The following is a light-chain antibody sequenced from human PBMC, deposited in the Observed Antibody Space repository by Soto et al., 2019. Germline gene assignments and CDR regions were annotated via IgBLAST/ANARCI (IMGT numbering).Light chain of an antibody. V-gene: IGLV4-69*01. CDR2: LYSDGSH. CDR1: SGHSTYA. Sequence: QSVLTQSPSASASLGASVKLTCTLSSGHSTYAIAWHQQQPEKGPRYLMNLYSDGSHKKGDGVPDRFSGSSSGAERYLTISSLQSEDEANYYCQTWGTGLQVFGGRTQLTVL. CDR3: QTWGTGLQV. J-gene: IGLJ7*01.